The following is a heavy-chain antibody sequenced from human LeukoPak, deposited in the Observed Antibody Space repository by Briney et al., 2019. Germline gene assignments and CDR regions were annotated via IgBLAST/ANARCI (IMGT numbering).Heavy chain of an antibody. Sequence: GGSLRLSCAASKITFNTLAMNWFRQAPGKGLEWVSSISNTGTDKFYADSVEGRFTVSRDNANSSLFLHMNSLTAEDTAVYYCARSGSPDYWGLGTLVTVSS. CDR2: ISNTGTDK. J-gene: IGHJ4*02. CDR3: ARSGSPDY. V-gene: IGHV3-21*01. CDR1: KITFNTLA. D-gene: IGHD3-10*01.